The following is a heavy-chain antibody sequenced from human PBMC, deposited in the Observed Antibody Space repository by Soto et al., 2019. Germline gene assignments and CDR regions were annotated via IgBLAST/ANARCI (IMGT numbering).Heavy chain of an antibody. Sequence: PVEVSCKASGGTFSSYAISWVRQAPGQGLEWMGGIIPIFGTANYAQKFQGRVTITADESTSTAYMELSSLTSDDRAVYYCAKNGQPPYYYYGMDVWGQGTTVTVS. CDR2: IIPIFGTA. CDR3: AKNGQPPYYYYGMDV. CDR1: GGTFSSYA. J-gene: IGHJ6*02. D-gene: IGHD2-8*01. V-gene: IGHV1-69*13.